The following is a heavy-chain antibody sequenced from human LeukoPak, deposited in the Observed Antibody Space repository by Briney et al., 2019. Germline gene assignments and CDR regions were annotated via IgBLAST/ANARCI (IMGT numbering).Heavy chain of an antibody. J-gene: IGHJ4*02. CDR2: INSDGSST. Sequence: GGSLRLSCAASGFTFSSYWMHWVRQAPGKGLVWVSRINSDGSSTSYADSVKGRFTISRDNAKNTLCLQMNSLRAEDTAVYYCARGEESSSTDPFDYWGQGTLVTVSS. D-gene: IGHD2-2*01. CDR1: GFTFSSYW. CDR3: ARGEESSSTDPFDY. V-gene: IGHV3-74*01.